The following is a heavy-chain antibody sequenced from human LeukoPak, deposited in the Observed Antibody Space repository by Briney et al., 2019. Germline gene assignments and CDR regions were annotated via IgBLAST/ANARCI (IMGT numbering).Heavy chain of an antibody. D-gene: IGHD3-10*01. CDR3: ARIAGAVSGPTFDY. CDR1: GGSISSSSYY. CDR2: IYYSGST. V-gene: IGHV4-39*01. J-gene: IGHJ4*02. Sequence: TPSETLSLTCTVSGGSISSSSYYWGWIRQPPGKGLEWIGSIYYSGSTYYNPSLKSRVTISVDTSKNQFSLKLSSVTAADTAVYYCARIAGAVSGPTFDYWGQGTLVTVSS.